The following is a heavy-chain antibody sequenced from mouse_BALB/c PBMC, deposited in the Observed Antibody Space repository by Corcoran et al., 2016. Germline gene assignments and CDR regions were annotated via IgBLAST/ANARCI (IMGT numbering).Heavy chain of an antibody. CDR1: GYTFTDYN. V-gene: IGHV1-18*01. D-gene: IGHD1-1*01. J-gene: IGHJ2*01. CDR3: ARWGITTFDY. Sequence: EVLLQQSGPELVKPGASVKIPCKASGYTFTDYNMDWVKQSHGQSLEWIGDINPRSGGTIYNQTFKGKATLTVDQSSSTAYMELRCLTSEDTAFYYCARWGITTFDYWGQGTTVTVSS. CDR2: INPRSGGT.